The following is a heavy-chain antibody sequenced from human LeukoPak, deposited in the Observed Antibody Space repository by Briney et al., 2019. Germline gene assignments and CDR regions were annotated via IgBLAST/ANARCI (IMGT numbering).Heavy chain of an antibody. CDR3: ARVKSIPATLGPFDY. D-gene: IGHD2-15*01. CDR1: GGCISNYY. Sequence: SETLSLTCTVSGGCISNYYWTWIRQPPGKGLELIGYIDYRGSTNYNPSLKSRVTISVDTSKNQFSLKLSSVTAADTAVYYCARVKSIPATLGPFDYWGRGTLVTVSS. V-gene: IGHV4-59*01. CDR2: IDYRGST. J-gene: IGHJ4*02.